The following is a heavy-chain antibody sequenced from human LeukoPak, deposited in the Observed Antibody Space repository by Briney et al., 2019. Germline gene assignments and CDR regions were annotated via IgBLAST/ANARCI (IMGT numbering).Heavy chain of an antibody. CDR2: ISAYNGNT. CDR3: ARVRYDSSGYYYYYGMDV. D-gene: IGHD3-22*01. Sequence: ASVKVSCKASGGTFSSYGISWVRQAPGQGLEWMGWISAYNGNTNYAQKLQGRVTMTTDTSTSTAYMELRSLRSDDTAVYYCARVRYDSSGYYYYYGMDVWGQGTTVTVSS. J-gene: IGHJ6*02. V-gene: IGHV1-18*01. CDR1: GGTFSSYG.